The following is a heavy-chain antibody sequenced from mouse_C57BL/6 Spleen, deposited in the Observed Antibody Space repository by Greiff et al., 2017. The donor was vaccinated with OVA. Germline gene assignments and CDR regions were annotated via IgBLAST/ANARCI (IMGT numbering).Heavy chain of an antibody. D-gene: IGHD2-5*01. J-gene: IGHJ4*01. V-gene: IGHV1-72*01. CDR2: IDPNSGGT. Sequence: QVHVKQPGAELVKPGASVKLSCKASGYTFTSYWMHWVKQRPGRGLEWIGRIDPNSGGTKYNEKFKSKATLTVDKPSSTAYMQLSSLTSEDSAVYYCARETRDYSNYVGGMDYWGQGTSVTVSS. CDR3: ARETRDYSNYVGGMDY. CDR1: GYTFTSYW.